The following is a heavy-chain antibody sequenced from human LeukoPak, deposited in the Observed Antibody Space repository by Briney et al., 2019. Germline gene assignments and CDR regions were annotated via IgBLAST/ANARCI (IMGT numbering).Heavy chain of an antibody. D-gene: IGHD3-3*01. V-gene: IGHV4-39*01. CDR2: IYYSGST. CDR3: ARTPYDFWSGYWRTQFDY. J-gene: IGHJ4*02. CDR1: GGSISSSSYY. Sequence: PSETLSLTCTVSGGSISSSSYYWGWIRQPPGKGLEWIGGIYYSGSTYYNPSLKSRVTISVDTSKNQFSLKLSSVTAADTAVYYCARTPYDFWSGYWRTQFDYWGQGTLVTVSS.